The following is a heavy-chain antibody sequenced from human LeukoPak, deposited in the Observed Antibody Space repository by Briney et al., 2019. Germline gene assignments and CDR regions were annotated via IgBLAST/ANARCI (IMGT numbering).Heavy chain of an antibody. CDR1: GFTFSSYS. CDR2: ISSSSSTI. D-gene: IGHD2-2*01. V-gene: IGHV3-48*01. Sequence: PGGSLRLSCAASGFTFSSYSTNWVRQAPGKGLEWVSYISSSSSTIYYADSVKGRFTISRDNAKNSLYLQMNSLRAGDTAVYHCARGPSNRYCSSTSCYPPFFYWGQGTLVTVSS. J-gene: IGHJ4*02. CDR3: ARGPSNRYCSSTSCYPPFFY.